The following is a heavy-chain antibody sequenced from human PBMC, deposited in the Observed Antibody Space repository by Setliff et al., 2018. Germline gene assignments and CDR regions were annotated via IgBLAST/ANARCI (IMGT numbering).Heavy chain of an antibody. CDR1: GFTFSSSA. D-gene: IGHD6-13*01. CDR3: AKASSSWYRGIYYYYYYMDV. Sequence: GGSLRLSCAASGFTFSSSAMSWVRQAPGKGLEWVSTISGRGGSTYYADSVKGRFTISRDNSKNTLYLQMNSLRAEDTAVYYCAKASSSWYRGIYYYYYYMDVWGKGTTVTVSS. V-gene: IGHV3-23*01. J-gene: IGHJ6*03. CDR2: ISGRGGST.